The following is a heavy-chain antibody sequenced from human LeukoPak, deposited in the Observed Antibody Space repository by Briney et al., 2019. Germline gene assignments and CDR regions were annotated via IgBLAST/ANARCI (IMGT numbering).Heavy chain of an antibody. CDR2: IYYSGTT. CDR1: SDSINSYY. CDR3: AKGEQGWPWGNWFDP. V-gene: IGHV4-59*01. D-gene: IGHD6-19*01. Sequence: PSETLSLTCTVSSDSINSYYWSWIRQPPGKGLEWIGYIYYSGTTNYNPSLKSRITISIDTSKNQFSLKLSSVTAADTAVYYCAKGEQGWPWGNWFDPWGQGTLVTVSS. J-gene: IGHJ5*02.